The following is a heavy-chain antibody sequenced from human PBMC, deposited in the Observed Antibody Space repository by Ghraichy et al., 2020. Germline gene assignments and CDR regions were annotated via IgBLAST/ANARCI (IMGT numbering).Heavy chain of an antibody. V-gene: IGHV4-59*08. CDR2: IYYSGST. Sequence: SETLSLTCTVSGGSISSYYWSWIRQPPGKGLEWIGYIYYSGSTNYNPSLKSRVTISVDTSKNQFSLKLGSVTAADTAVYYCARRGYSGYDNPFDYWGQGTLVTVSS. J-gene: IGHJ4*02. D-gene: IGHD5-12*01. CDR3: ARRGYSGYDNPFDY. CDR1: GGSISSYY.